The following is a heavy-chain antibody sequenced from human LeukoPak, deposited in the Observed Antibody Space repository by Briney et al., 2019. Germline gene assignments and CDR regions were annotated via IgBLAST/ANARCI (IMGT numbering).Heavy chain of an antibody. D-gene: IGHD5-12*01. Sequence: GRSLRLSCAASGFRFSNYGIHWVRQAPGKGLEWLAVISHDGSEKHYVDSVKGRINIARDNSERTLYLQINSLRTEDTATYYCAKGGQTDRFDYWGQGALVTVSS. J-gene: IGHJ4*02. CDR3: AKGGQTDRFDY. CDR1: GFRFSNYG. CDR2: ISHDGSEK. V-gene: IGHV3-30*18.